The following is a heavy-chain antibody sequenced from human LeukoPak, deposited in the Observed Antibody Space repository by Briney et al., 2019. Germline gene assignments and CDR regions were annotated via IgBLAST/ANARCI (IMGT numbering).Heavy chain of an antibody. J-gene: IGHJ4*02. V-gene: IGHV3-7*01. CDR1: GFIFSSRW. CDR3: ASLLGDKTIFDY. CDR2: IKRDGSGE. D-gene: IGHD1-26*01. Sequence: WGSLRLSCAASGFIFSSRWMSWVRQAPGKGLERVANIKRDGSGEYYVDSVKGRFTISRDNDKNSLYLQMNSLRAEDTAVYYCASLLGDKTIFDYWGQGTLVTVSS.